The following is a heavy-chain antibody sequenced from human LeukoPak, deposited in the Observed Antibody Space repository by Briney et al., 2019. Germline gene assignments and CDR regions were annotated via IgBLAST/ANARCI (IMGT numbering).Heavy chain of an antibody. Sequence: PSETLSLTCTASGGSISSYYWSWIRQPPGKGLEWIGFVYYTGSTNYNPSLKSRVTISVDTSKNQFSLKLSSVTAADTAVYYCARARGVAATIDYWGQGTLVTVSS. CDR1: GGSISSYY. J-gene: IGHJ4*02. CDR3: ARARGVAATIDY. CDR2: VYYTGST. V-gene: IGHV4-59*12. D-gene: IGHD2-15*01.